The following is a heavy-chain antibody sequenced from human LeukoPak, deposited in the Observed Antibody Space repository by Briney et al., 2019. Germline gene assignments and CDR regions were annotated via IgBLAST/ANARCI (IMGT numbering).Heavy chain of an antibody. D-gene: IGHD4-17*01. Sequence: PSETLSLTCTVSGGSISSGGYYWSWIRQHPGKGLEWIGYIYYSGSTYYNPSLKSRVTISVDTSKNQFSLKLSSVTAADTAVYYCARDSYGDYGTFDYWGQGTLVTVSS. CDR2: IYYSGST. V-gene: IGHV4-31*03. CDR1: GGSISSGGYY. J-gene: IGHJ4*02. CDR3: ARDSYGDYGTFDY.